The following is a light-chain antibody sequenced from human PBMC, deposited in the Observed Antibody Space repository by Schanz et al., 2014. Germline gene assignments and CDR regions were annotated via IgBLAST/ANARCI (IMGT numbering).Light chain of an antibody. J-gene: IGLJ2*01. CDR3: SSYAGSNTLV. V-gene: IGLV2-14*03. CDR1: SSDVGTYNY. CDR2: DVS. Sequence: QSALTQPASVSGSPGQSITISCTGTSSDVGTYNYVSWYQHHPGKAPKLMIYDVSNRPSGVSNRFSASKSGNTASLTISDLQAEDESDYYCSSYAGSNTLVFGGGTKLTV.